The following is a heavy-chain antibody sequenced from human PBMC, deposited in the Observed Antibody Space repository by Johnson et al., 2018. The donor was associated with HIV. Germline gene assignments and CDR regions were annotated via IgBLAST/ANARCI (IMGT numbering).Heavy chain of an antibody. CDR2: IYLNCGAT. V-gene: IGHV3-20*04. D-gene: IGHD6-19*01. CDR1: GFTFDDYG. J-gene: IGHJ3*02. CDR3: AKDLHDNSGWRGAFDI. Sequence: VQLVESGGGVVRPGGSLRLSCAASGFTFDDYGMSWVRQGPGQGLEVVSGIYLNCGATAYADSVKGRFTISRDNAKNSLFLQMNSLRAEDMAVYYCAKDLHDNSGWRGAFDIWGQGTMVTVSS.